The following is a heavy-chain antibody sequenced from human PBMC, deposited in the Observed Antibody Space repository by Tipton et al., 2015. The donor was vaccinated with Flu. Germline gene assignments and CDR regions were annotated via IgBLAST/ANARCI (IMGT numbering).Heavy chain of an antibody. CDR3: ARVYSGTFKDC. CDR2: IFTSGST. CDR1: GGSISSGAYH. J-gene: IGHJ4*02. Sequence: TLSLTCSVSGGSISSGAYHWSWVRQPAGKGLEWIGRIFTSGSTTYNPSLESRVTISLDASKNEFSLRLTSVTAADTAVYYCARVYSGTFKDCWGQGTLVTVSS. D-gene: IGHD3-10*01. V-gene: IGHV4-61*02.